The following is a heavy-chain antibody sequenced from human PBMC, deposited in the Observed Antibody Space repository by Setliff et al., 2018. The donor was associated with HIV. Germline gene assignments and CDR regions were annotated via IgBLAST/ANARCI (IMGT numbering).Heavy chain of an antibody. J-gene: IGHJ4*02. CDR2: IYYSGST. CDR1: GYSISSGYY. D-gene: IGHD4-17*01. CDR3: ARAAAGNTGPFDL. V-gene: IGHV4-38-2*01. Sequence: SETLSLTCAVSGYSISSGYYWGWIRQPPGKGLEWIGYIYYSGSTNYNPSLKSRVTISVDTSKNQFSLKLTSVTASGTAVYYCARAAAGNTGPFDLWGQGSPVTVSS.